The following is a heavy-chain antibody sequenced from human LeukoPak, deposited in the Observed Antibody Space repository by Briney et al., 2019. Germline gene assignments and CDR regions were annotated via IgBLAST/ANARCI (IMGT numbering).Heavy chain of an antibody. Sequence: GGSLRLSCAASGFTLGTYDMYWVRQAPGKGLEWVAIIWYDGSNKYYADSVKGRFTISRDNSKNTLYLQMNSLRAEDTAVYYCARVGDAGAIDYWGQGTLVTVSS. V-gene: IGHV3-33*08. D-gene: IGHD2-21*01. J-gene: IGHJ4*02. CDR3: ARVGDAGAIDY. CDR1: GFTLGTYD. CDR2: IWYDGSNK.